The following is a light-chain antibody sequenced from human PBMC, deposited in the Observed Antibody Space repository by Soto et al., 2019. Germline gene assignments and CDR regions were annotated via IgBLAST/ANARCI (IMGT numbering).Light chain of an antibody. CDR3: QQYNNWPPNLT. V-gene: IGKV3-15*01. Sequence: EIVMTQSPATLAVSPGERATLSCRASQSVSTNLAWYQQKPGQAPRLLVYGASARATGIPGRFSGSGSGTEFTLTISSLQSEHFAVYYCQQYNNWPPNLTFGGGTKVEIK. J-gene: IGKJ4*01. CDR1: QSVSTN. CDR2: GAS.